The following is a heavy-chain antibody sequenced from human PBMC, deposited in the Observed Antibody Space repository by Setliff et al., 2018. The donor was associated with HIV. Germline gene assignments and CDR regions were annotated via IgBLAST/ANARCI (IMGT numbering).Heavy chain of an antibody. CDR2: IYWDADK. CDR3: AHNHLAVAGSHYFDY. V-gene: IGHV2-5*02. CDR1: GFSLSTNGVG. D-gene: IGHD6-19*01. Sequence: GPTLVNPTQTLTLACTFSGFSLSTNGVGVGWIRQPPGKALEWLALIYWDADKRYSPSLKNRLTITKDTSKNQVLLTMTNMDPLDTATYYCAHNHLAVAGSHYFDYWGQGTLVTVSS. J-gene: IGHJ4*02.